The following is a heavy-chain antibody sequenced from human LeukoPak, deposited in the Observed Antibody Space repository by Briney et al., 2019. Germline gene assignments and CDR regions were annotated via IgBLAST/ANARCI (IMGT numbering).Heavy chain of an antibody. Sequence: GGSLRLSCAASGFTCSSYWMSWVRQAPGKGLEGVANIKQDGSEKDYVDSVKGRFTISRDNAKNSLYLQMKRLRGEDTAVYYCARDPLRDIVVVPAAISVKMNWFDPCGQGSLVSVSS. CDR3: ARDPLRDIVVVPAAISVKMNWFDP. J-gene: IGHJ5*02. D-gene: IGHD2-2*01. V-gene: IGHV3-7*01. CDR2: IKQDGSEK. CDR1: GFTCSSYW.